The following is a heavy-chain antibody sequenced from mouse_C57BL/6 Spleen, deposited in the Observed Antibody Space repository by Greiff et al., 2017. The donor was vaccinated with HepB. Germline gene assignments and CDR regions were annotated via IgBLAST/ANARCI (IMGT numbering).Heavy chain of an antibody. Sequence: EVQLQQSGPELVKPGASVKMSCKASGYTFTDYNMHWVKQSHGKSLEWIGYINPNNGGTSYNQKFKGKATLTVNKSSSTAYLELRSLTSEDSAVYYCAREVLRSPWFAYWGQGTLVTVSA. CDR2: INPNNGGT. V-gene: IGHV1-22*01. CDR1: GYTFTDYN. D-gene: IGHD2-14*01. CDR3: AREVLRSPWFAY. J-gene: IGHJ3*01.